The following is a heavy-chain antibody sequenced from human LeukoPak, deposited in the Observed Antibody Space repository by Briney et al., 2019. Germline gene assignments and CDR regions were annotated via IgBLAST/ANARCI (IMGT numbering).Heavy chain of an antibody. V-gene: IGHV4-59*13. CDR2: VSHSGNT. J-gene: IGHJ4*02. CDR1: GGSISSYY. CDR3: ARADTHHIHSSSWHFDY. D-gene: IGHD6-13*01. Sequence: SETLSLTCTVSGGSISSYYWSWIRQPPGKGLEWIGYVSHSGNTNYNPSLKSRVTISVDTSKNHFSLGLSSVTAADTAVYHCARADTHHIHSSSWHFDYWGQGSLVTVSS.